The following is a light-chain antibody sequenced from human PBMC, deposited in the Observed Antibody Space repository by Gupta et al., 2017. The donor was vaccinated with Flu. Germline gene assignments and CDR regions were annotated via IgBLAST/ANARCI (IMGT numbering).Light chain of an antibody. V-gene: IGKV3-15*01. Sequence: PATLSVSAGERATLSCRASQGVSSSLAWYQQKPGQAPRLLIHGASSRATGFPARFSGSGSGTDFTLTISGLQSEDVAVYYCQQYKSWPSTFGQGTKVEIK. CDR1: QGVSSS. CDR2: GAS. CDR3: QQYKSWPST. J-gene: IGKJ1*01.